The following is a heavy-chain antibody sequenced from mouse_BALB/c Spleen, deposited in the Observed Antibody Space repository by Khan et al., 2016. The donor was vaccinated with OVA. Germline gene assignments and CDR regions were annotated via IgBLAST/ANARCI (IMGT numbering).Heavy chain of an antibody. D-gene: IGHD1-1*01. J-gene: IGHJ4*01. CDR2: ISSGGHYT. Sequence: EVELVESGGDLVKPGGSLKLSCAASGFTFSSYGMSWVRQTPDKRLEWVATISSGGHYTYFPDSVRGRFTISRDNAKNTLSLQMSSLKSEDTAMYYYARSITSTKGEYYAIDYWGQGTAVTVSS. CDR1: GFTFSSYG. V-gene: IGHV5-6*01. CDR3: ARSITSTKGEYYAIDY.